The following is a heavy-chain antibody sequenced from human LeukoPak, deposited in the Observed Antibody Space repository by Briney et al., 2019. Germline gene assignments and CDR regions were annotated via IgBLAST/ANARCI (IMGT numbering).Heavy chain of an antibody. V-gene: IGHV1-2*02. CDR3: ARRPYYYDSSGLN. J-gene: IGHJ4*02. Sequence: ASVKVSCRASGYTFTGYYMHWVRQAPGQGLEWMGWINPNSGGTNYAQKFQGRVTMTRDTSISTAYMELSRLRSDDTAVYYCARRPYYYDSSGLNWGQGTLVTVSS. D-gene: IGHD3-22*01. CDR1: GYTFTGYY. CDR2: INPNSGGT.